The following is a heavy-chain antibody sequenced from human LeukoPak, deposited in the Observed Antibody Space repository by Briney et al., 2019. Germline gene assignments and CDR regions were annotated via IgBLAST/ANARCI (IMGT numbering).Heavy chain of an antibody. J-gene: IGHJ4*02. CDR2: IYYSGST. CDR1: GFTFSNYW. D-gene: IGHD1-1*01. CDR3: ARVSLERLIDY. V-gene: IGHV4-4*02. Sequence: GSLRLSCAASGFTFSNYWMSWVRQPPGKGLEWIGSIYYSGSTYYNPSLKSRVTISVDTSKNQFSLKLSSVTAADTAVYYCARVSLERLIDYWGQGTLVTVSS.